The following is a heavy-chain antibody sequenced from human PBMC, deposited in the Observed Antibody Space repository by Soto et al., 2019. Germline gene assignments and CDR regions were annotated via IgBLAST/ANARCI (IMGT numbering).Heavy chain of an antibody. D-gene: IGHD6-13*01. CDR2: ISSSGSFI. CDR1: VFTFRTYG. V-gene: IGHV3-21*01. CDR3: AREPEGIAAALDY. Sequence: GGALRLSCAAPVFTFRTYGMNWVRGAPGGGLEWVASISSSGSFIYYADSVKGRFTISRDDAEKSLYLQMNSLRAEDTALYYCAREPEGIAAALDYWGRGTLVTVSS. J-gene: IGHJ4*02.